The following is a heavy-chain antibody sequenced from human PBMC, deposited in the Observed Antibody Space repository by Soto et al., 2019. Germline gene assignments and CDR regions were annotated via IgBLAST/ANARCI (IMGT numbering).Heavy chain of an antibody. Sequence: GGSLRLSCAASGFTFSSYWMHWVRQAPGKGLVWVSRINSDGSSTSYADSVKGRFTISRDNAKNTLYLQLNSLRAEDTAVYYCARPSYYDSSGYYPFRWGQGTLVTVSS. CDR2: INSDGSST. CDR3: ARPSYYDSSGYYPFR. D-gene: IGHD3-22*01. CDR1: GFTFSSYW. J-gene: IGHJ4*02. V-gene: IGHV3-74*01.